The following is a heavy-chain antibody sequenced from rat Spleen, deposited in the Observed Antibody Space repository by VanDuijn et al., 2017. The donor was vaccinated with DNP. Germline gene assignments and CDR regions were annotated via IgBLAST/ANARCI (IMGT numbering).Heavy chain of an antibody. CDR3: ASTLVNYGTYGYYAMDA. V-gene: IGHV2-27*01. D-gene: IGHD1-3*01. CDR2: IQSAGST. Sequence: QVQLKESGPGLVQPSQTLSLTCTVSGFSLISYHVHWVRQPPGKGLEWMGRIQSAGSTDYNSALKSRLSISKDTSKSQVFLKMNSLQTEDTATYYCASTLVNYGTYGYYAMDAWGQGTSVTVSS. CDR1: GFSLISYH. J-gene: IGHJ4*01.